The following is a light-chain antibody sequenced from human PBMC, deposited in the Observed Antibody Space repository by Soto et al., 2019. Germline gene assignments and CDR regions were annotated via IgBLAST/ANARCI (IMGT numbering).Light chain of an antibody. CDR3: LQRSCWPWT. CDR1: QSVSSY. J-gene: IGKJ1*01. V-gene: IGKV3-11*01. Sequence: EIVLTQSPATLSLSPGERATLSCRASQSVSSYLAWYQQKPGQAPRLLIYDASNRATDIPARFSGSGSGTDLTLTIRSLEPEDFSVYYCLQRSCWPWTFGQGTKVEIK. CDR2: DAS.